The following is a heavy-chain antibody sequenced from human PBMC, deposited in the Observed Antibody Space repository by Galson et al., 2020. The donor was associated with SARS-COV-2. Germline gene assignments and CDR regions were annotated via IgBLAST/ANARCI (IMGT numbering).Heavy chain of an antibody. Sequence: GGSLRLSCAASGFTFDDYAMHWVRQAPGKGLEWVSGISWNSGSIGYADSVKGRFTISRDNAKNSLYLQMNSLRAEDTALYYCAKVYGSGSYYNSLGDYWGQGTLVTVSS. CDR3: AKVYGSGSYYNSLGDY. CDR2: ISWNSGSI. J-gene: IGHJ4*02. D-gene: IGHD3-10*01. V-gene: IGHV3-9*01. CDR1: GFTFDDYA.